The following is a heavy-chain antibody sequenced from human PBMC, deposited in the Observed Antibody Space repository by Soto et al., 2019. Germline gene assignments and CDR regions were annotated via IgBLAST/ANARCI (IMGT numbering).Heavy chain of an antibody. V-gene: IGHV4-34*01. D-gene: IGHD3-10*01. J-gene: IGHJ6*02. Sequence: SDTLSLTCSVSGGPVSGYYWSWIRQYPGKGLEWIAEIKHTGSFHYNPSLLSRVTMSVDTSKNQFSLNLSSVTAADTAVYYCARGDVGDLYFYYFGLDVWGQGTTVTV. CDR1: GGPVSGYY. CDR2: IKHTGSF. CDR3: ARGDVGDLYFYYFGLDV.